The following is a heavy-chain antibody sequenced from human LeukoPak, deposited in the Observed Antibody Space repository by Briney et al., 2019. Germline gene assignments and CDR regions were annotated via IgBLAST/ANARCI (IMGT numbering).Heavy chain of an antibody. Sequence: GGSLRLSCVTSGFTFRTHEMNWVRQAPGKGLERIAYISDSYVTHYAESVKGRFTVSRDNAKSSVYLQMNSLRAEDTAMYFCAREGELGRFNALDVWGQGTMITVSS. J-gene: IGHJ3*01. CDR3: AREGELGRFNALDV. CDR1: GFTFRTHE. V-gene: IGHV3-48*03. CDR2: ISDSYVT. D-gene: IGHD1-26*01.